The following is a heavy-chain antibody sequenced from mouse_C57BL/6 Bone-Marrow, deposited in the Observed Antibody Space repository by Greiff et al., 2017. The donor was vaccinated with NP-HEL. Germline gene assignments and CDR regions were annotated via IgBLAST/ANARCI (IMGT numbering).Heavy chain of an antibody. D-gene: IGHD2-4*01. CDR2: IFPGDGDT. J-gene: IGHJ4*01. Sequence: VKLQESGPELVKPGASVKISCKASGYAFSSSWMNWVKQRPGKGLEWIGRIFPGDGDTNYNGKFKGKATLTADKSSSTAYMQLSSLTSEDSAVYFCARLGITTQRYYAMDYWGQGTSVTVSS. CDR1: GYAFSSSW. V-gene: IGHV1-82*01. CDR3: ARLGITTQRYYAMDY.